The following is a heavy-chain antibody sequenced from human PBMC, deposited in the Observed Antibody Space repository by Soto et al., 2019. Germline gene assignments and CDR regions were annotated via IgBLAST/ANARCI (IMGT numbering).Heavy chain of an antibody. CDR2: IYYSGST. Sequence: SETLSLTCTVSGGSISSSSYYWGWIRQPPGKGLEWIGSIYYSGSTYYNPSLKSRVTISVDTSKNQFSLKLSSVTAADTAVYYCARQIFRDGYDYWGQGTRVTV. CDR3: ARQIFRDGYDY. V-gene: IGHV4-39*01. CDR1: GGSISSSSYY. D-gene: IGHD3-3*01. J-gene: IGHJ4*02.